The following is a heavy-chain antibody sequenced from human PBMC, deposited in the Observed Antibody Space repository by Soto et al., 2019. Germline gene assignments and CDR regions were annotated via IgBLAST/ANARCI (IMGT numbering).Heavy chain of an antibody. J-gene: IGHJ4*02. D-gene: IGHD4-17*01. CDR1: GFTFSSYA. V-gene: IGHV3-23*01. CDR2: ISGSGGST. Sequence: GGSLILSCAASGFTFSSYAMSWVRQAPGKGLEWVSAISGSGGSTYYADSVKGRFTISRDNSKNTLYLQMNSLRAEDTAVYYCARGRNALGDISSGRGNAPDYGDMYYIDYWGQGTLVSVSS. CDR3: ARGRNALGDISSGRGNAPDYGDMYYIDY.